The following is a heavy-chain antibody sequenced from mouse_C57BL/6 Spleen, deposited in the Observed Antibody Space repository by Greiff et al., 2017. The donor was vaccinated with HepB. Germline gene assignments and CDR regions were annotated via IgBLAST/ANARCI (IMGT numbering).Heavy chain of an antibody. D-gene: IGHD4-1*01. CDR2: IYPGSGST. Sequence: VQLQESGAELVKPGASVKMSCKASGYTFTSYWITWVKQRPGQGLEWIGDIYPGSGSTNYNEKFKSKATLTVDTSSSTAYMQLSSLTSEDSAVYYCARAGTAMDYWGQGTSVTVSS. V-gene: IGHV1-55*01. CDR1: GYTFTSYW. CDR3: ARAGTAMDY. J-gene: IGHJ4*01.